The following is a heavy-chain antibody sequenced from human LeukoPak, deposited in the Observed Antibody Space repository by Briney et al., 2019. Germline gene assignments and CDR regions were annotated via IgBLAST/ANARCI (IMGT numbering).Heavy chain of an antibody. J-gene: IGHJ4*02. D-gene: IGHD3-16*01. V-gene: IGHV3-53*01. Sequence: GGSLRLSCAASGFIVSSNFMSWVRQAPGKGLECVSLIHSGGTIYYADSVKGRFTLSRDDSKNTQYLHMNSLRAEDTAVYYCATGRGDYRGQGTLVTVSS. CDR2: IHSGGTI. CDR3: ATGRGDY. CDR1: GFIVSSNF.